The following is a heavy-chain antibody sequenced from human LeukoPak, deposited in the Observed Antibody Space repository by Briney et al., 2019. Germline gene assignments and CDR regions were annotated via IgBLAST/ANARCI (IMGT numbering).Heavy chain of an antibody. CDR3: ARRDITSVWSFNY. J-gene: IGHJ4*02. Sequence: SETLSLTCSVSGDSISNYHWSWIRQPAGKGLEWIGQSHSSGRTNYNPPLESSVTVSIDTPENQFSLTIRSVTAADTAIYYCARRDITSVWSFNYWGQGILVTVS. CDR1: GDSISNYH. CDR2: SHSSGRT. V-gene: IGHV4-4*07. D-gene: IGHD6-19*01.